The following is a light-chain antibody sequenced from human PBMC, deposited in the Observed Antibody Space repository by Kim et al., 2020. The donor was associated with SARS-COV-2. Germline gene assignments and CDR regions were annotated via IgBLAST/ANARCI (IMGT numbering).Light chain of an antibody. CDR2: RDN. CDR3: QAWDSSTWV. Sequence: GAPGQTASITCSGDKLGDKYACWYQQKPGQSPVLVIYRDNKRPSGIPERFSGSNSGNTATLTISGTQAMDEADYYCQAWDSSTWVFGGGTQLTVL. J-gene: IGLJ3*02. CDR1: KLGDKY. V-gene: IGLV3-1*01.